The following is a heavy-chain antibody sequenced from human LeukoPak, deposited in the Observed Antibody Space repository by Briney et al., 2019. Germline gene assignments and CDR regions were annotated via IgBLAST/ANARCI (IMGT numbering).Heavy chain of an antibody. J-gene: IGHJ4*02. CDR3: ARGRGYDSTLGY. V-gene: IGHV1-8*01. D-gene: IGHD3-22*01. CDR1: GYTFTSYD. Sequence: ASVKVSCKASGYTFTSYDINWVRQATGQGLEWMGWMNPNSGNTGYAQKIQGRVTMTRNTSISTAYMELSSLRSEDTAVYYCARGRGYDSTLGYWGQGTLVTVSS. CDR2: MNPNSGNT.